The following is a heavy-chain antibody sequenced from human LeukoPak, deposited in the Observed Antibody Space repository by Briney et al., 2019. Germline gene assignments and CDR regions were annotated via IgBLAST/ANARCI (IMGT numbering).Heavy chain of an antibody. D-gene: IGHD1-7*01. J-gene: IGHJ6*02. V-gene: IGHV1-18*01. CDR3: GRVLIGQGRELGNMDV. CDR1: GYTFTSYG. CDR2: ISAYNGNT. Sequence: ASVKVSCKASGYTFTSYGISWVRQAPGQGLEWMGWISAYNGNTNYAQKLQGRVTMTTDTSTSTAYMELRSLRSDARAVYNGGRVLIGQGRELGNMDVWGQGTTVTVSS.